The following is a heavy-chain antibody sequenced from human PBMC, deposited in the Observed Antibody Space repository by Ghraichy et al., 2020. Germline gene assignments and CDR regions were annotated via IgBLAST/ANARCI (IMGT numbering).Heavy chain of an antibody. CDR3: AKCARGNYDILTGYYNVYWYFDL. J-gene: IGHJ2*01. V-gene: IGHV4-30-2*01. CDR1: GGSISSGGYS. D-gene: IGHD3-9*01. CDR2: IYHSGST. Sequence: SETLSLTCAVSGGSISSGGYSWSWIRQPPGKGLEWIGYIYHSGSTYYNPSLKSRVTISVDRSKNQFSLKLSSVTAADTAVYYCAKCARGNYDILTGYYNVYWYFDLWGRGTLVTVSS.